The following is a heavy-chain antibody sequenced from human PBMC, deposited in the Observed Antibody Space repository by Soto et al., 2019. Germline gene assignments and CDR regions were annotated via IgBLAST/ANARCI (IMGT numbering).Heavy chain of an antibody. Sequence: QVQLVQSGAEVKKPGSSVKVSCKASGGTFSSYAISWVRQAPGQGLEWMGGIIPIFGTANYAQKFQGRVTITADESTSTAYMELSSLRCEATAVYYCVRVFMVDYQLPNFYYYYGMDVWGQGTTVTVSS. J-gene: IGHJ6*02. CDR1: GGTFSSYA. CDR3: VRVFMVDYQLPNFYYYYGMDV. D-gene: IGHD2-2*01. V-gene: IGHV1-69*01. CDR2: IIPIFGTA.